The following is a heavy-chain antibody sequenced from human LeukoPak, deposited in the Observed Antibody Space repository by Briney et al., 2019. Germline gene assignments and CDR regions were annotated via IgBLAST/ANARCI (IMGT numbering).Heavy chain of an antibody. V-gene: IGHV3-23*01. J-gene: IGHJ4*02. CDR1: GFTFGTHA. D-gene: IGHD3-22*01. Sequence: GGSLRLSCTASGFTFGTHAMSWVRQAPGKGLEWVSAISGSADTTYYAASVKGRFTISRDNSKNTLYLQMNSLRAEDTAVYYCARGIVVAAFDYWGQGTLVTVSS. CDR2: ISGSADTT. CDR3: ARGIVVAAFDY.